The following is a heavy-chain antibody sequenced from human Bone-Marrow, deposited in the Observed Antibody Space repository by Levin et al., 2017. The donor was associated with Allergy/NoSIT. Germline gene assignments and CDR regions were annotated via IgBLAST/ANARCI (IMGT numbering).Heavy chain of an antibody. CDR1: GFIFNNYA. Sequence: PGGSLRLSCAASGFIFNNYAIHWVRQAPGKGLEWVAVVSSDGSDNHYGDSVDGRFTISRDNSKNTVYLQMNSLRPEDTADYYCAKDGGYVSGISGYYPVSWGRGTRVTVSS. V-gene: IGHV3-30*18. J-gene: IGHJ4*02. D-gene: IGHD3-22*01. CDR3: AKDGGYVSGISGYYPVS. CDR2: VSSDGSDN.